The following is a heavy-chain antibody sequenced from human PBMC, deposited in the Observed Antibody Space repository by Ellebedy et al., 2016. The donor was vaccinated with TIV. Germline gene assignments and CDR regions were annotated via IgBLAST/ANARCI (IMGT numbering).Heavy chain of an antibody. D-gene: IGHD2-2*01. CDR3: ARGRNVNLSKEIRPYCSSISCYYYYGMDV. J-gene: IGHJ6*02. Sequence: SETLSLTCTVSGGSISSSSYYWGWIRQPPGKGLEWIGSIYYSGSTYYNPSLKSRVTISVDTSKNQFSLKLSSVTAADTAVFYCARGRNVNLSKEIRPYCSSISCYYYYGMDVWGQGTTVTVSS. CDR1: GGSISSSSYY. V-gene: IGHV4-39*01. CDR2: IYYSGST.